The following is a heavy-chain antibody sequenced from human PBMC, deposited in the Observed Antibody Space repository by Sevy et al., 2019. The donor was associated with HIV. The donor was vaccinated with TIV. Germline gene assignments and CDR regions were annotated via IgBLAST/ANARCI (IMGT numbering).Heavy chain of an antibody. CDR2: IWYDGSNK. CDR1: GFTFRNYG. CDR3: XXXXXXXXXXXGYYFDY. V-gene: IGHV3-33*03. D-gene: IGHD3-22*01. Sequence: GGSLRLSCTASGFTFRNYGMQWVRQAPGKGLEWMALIWYDGSNKYYADSVNGRFTISRDNPKNTLYMQMNSLRAEDXXXXXXXXXXXXXXXXXGYYFDYWGQGTLVTVSS. J-gene: IGHJ4*02.